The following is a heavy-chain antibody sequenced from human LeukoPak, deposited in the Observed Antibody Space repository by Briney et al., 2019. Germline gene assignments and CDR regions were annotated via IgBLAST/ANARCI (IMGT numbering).Heavy chain of an antibody. CDR3: AKRGGMYPAHYFDY. J-gene: IGHJ4*02. CDR2: ISSSGSTI. Sequence: SGGSLRLSCAASGFTFSSYEMNWVRQAPGKGLEWVSYISSSGSTIYYADSVKGRFTISRDNAKNSLYLQMNSLRAEDTAVYYCAKRGGMYPAHYFDYWGQGTLVTVSS. V-gene: IGHV3-48*03. CDR1: GFTFSSYE. D-gene: IGHD6-13*01.